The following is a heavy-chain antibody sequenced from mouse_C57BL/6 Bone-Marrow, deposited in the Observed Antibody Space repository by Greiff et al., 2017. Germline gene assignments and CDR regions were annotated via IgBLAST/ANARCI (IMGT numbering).Heavy chain of an antibody. D-gene: IGHD2-2*01. CDR1: GYSIPSGYY. J-gene: IGHJ3*01. V-gene: IGHV3-6*01. CDR3: AREGYDAAY. Sequence: EVKLQESGPGLVKPSQSLSLTCSVTGYSIPSGYYWNWIRQFPGNKLEWMGYISYDGSNNYNPSLKNRISITRDTSKNQFFLKLNSVTTEDTATYYCAREGYDAAYWGQGTLVTVSA. CDR2: ISYDGSN.